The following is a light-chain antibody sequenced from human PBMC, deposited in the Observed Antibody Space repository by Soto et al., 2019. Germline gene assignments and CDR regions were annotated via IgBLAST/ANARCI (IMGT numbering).Light chain of an antibody. CDR1: QSIRNY. V-gene: IGKV3-11*01. CDR3: QQRSNWPYLT. Sequence: EVVLTQSPATLSLSPGERATLSCRASQSIRNYLAWYQQKPGQAPRLLIYDASNRATGIPARFSGSGSGTDFILTIASLEPDDFAVYYCQQRSNWPYLTFGGGTRV. J-gene: IGKJ4*01. CDR2: DAS.